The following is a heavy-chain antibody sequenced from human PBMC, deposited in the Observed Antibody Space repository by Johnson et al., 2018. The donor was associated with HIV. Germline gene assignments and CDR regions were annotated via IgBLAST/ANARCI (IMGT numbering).Heavy chain of an antibody. Sequence: VQLVESGGGVVRPGESLRLSCAASGFTFDDHGMSWVRQAPGKGLEWVSGLNWNGGNTGYADSVRGRFTISRDNVKNSLYLQMNSLRAEDTALYFCAKDSDTYYYGSGDAFDIWGQGTMVTVSS. J-gene: IGHJ3*02. D-gene: IGHD3-10*01. CDR3: AKDSDTYYYGSGDAFDI. V-gene: IGHV3-20*04. CDR2: LNWNGGNT. CDR1: GFTFDDHG.